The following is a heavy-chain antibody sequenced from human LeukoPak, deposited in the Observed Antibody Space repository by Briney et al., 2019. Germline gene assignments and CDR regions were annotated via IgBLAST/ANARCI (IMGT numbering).Heavy chain of an antibody. CDR2: IWYDGDDK. J-gene: IGHJ4*02. CDR3: ARSYSPGLYYLDH. D-gene: IGHD1-26*01. Sequence: GRSLRLSCAASGFIFRNYGMHWVRQAPGKGLEWVAVIWYDGDDKHYADSVKGRFTISRDNSKKTLFLQMDSLRAEDMAVYYCARSYSPGLYYLDHWGQGTLVTDSS. V-gene: IGHV3-33*01. CDR1: GFIFRNYG.